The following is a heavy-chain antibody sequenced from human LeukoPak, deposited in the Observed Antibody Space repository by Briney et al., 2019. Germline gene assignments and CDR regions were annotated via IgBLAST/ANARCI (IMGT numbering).Heavy chain of an antibody. CDR1: GYTFTGYY. J-gene: IGHJ4*02. Sequence: GASVKVSCKASGYTFTGYYMHWVRQAPGQGLEWMGWINPNSGGTNYAQKFQGRVTMTRDTSISTAYMELNRLRSDDTAVYYCARTSGIAAAGTFNLGYWGQGTLVTVSS. V-gene: IGHV1-2*02. CDR2: INPNSGGT. CDR3: ARTSGIAAAGTFNLGY. D-gene: IGHD6-13*01.